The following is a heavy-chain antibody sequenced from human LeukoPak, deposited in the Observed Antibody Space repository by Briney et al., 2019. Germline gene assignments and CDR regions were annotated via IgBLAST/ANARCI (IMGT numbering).Heavy chain of an antibody. CDR1: GYTFTSYD. J-gene: IGHJ5*02. V-gene: IGHV1-8*01. CDR3: ARAAWEYSSSFDP. CDR2: MNPNSGNT. D-gene: IGHD6-6*01. Sequence: ASVKVSCKASGYTFTSYDINWARQATGQGLEWMGWMNPNSGNTGYAQKFQGRVTMTRNTSISTAYMELSSLRSEDTAVYYCARAAWEYSSSFDPWGQGTLVTVSS.